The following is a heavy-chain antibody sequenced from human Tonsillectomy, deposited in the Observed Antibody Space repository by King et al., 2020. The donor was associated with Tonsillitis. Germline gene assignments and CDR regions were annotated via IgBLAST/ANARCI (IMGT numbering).Heavy chain of an antibody. CDR3: ARSYCSSTSCYYDWFDP. V-gene: IGHV1-18*01. D-gene: IGHD2-2*01. CDR2: ISVYNGNT. Sequence: VQLVESGAEVKKPGASVKVSCKASGYTFTSYGISWVRQAPGQGLEWMGWISVYNGNTNYAQKRQGRVTMTTDTSTTTAYMELRSLRSDDTAVYYCARSYCSSTSCYYDWFDPWGQGTLVTVSS. CDR1: GYTFTSYG. J-gene: IGHJ5*02.